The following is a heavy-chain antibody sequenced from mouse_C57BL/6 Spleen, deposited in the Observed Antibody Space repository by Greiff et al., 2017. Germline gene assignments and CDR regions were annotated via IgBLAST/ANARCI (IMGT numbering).Heavy chain of an antibody. Sequence: EVQLVESEGGLVQPGSSMKLSCTASGFTFSDYYMAWVRQVPEKGLEWVANINYDGSSTYYLDSLKSRFIISRDNAKNILYLQMSSLKSEDTATYYCARDQDYYGSSYWYFDVWGTGTTVTVSS. CDR3: ARDQDYYGSSYWYFDV. CDR1: GFTFSDYY. J-gene: IGHJ1*03. V-gene: IGHV5-16*01. D-gene: IGHD1-1*01. CDR2: INYDGSST.